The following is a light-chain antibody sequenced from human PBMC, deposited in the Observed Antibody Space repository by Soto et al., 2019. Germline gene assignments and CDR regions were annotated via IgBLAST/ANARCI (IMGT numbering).Light chain of an antibody. Sequence: EIVLTQSPATLSLSPGERATLSCRASQSVTSYLAWYQQKPGQAPRLLINDVFNRATGIPARFSGSGSGTDFTLTISSLEPEDFAVYYCQQRSNWPLTFGGGTKVEIK. V-gene: IGKV3-11*01. CDR2: DVF. J-gene: IGKJ4*01. CDR1: QSVTSY. CDR3: QQRSNWPLT.